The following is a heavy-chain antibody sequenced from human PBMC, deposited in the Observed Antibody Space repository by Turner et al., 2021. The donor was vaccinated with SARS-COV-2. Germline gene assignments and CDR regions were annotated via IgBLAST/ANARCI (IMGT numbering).Heavy chain of an antibody. CDR3: AGVSLSGWDSYYHYGMDV. CDR2: IIPILDIA. J-gene: IGHJ6*02. CDR1: GGTFSSHA. V-gene: IGHV1-69*10. D-gene: IGHD3-3*02. Sequence: QVQLVQPGAEVKKPGSSVKVSCKASGGTFSSHAISCVRQAPGQGLWGMGGIIPILDIANDAQKYQGSITITEDKSTRTAYMEVSSLRSEDTAVYYCAGVSLSGWDSYYHYGMDVWGQGTTVTVSS.